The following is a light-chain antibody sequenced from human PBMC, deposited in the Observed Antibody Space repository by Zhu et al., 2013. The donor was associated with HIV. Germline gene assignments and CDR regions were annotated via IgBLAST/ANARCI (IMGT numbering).Light chain of an antibody. CDR3: QQYYSYPRT. Sequence: AVRMTQSPSLLGASTGDTVNITCRAAENIGSFLVWYQQKPGSAPRLLIYSAYILADGVPSRFAGSGSGADFTLSINCLQSEDFATYYCQQYYSYPRTFGQGTLV. V-gene: IGKV1-8*01. CDR1: ENIGSF. J-gene: IGKJ1*01. CDR2: SAY.